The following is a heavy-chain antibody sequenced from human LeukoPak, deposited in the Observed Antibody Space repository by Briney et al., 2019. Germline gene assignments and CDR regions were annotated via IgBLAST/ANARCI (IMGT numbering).Heavy chain of an antibody. CDR3: ARESRARGREFDY. CDR1: GYTFITYG. Sequence: ASVKVSCKASGYTFITYGISWVRQAPGQGLEWMGWISAYNRNTNYAQKFQGRVTMTTDTSTSTAYMELRSLRSDDTAVYYCARESRARGREFDYWGQGTLVTVSS. V-gene: IGHV1-18*01. D-gene: IGHD3-16*01. J-gene: IGHJ4*02. CDR2: ISAYNRNT.